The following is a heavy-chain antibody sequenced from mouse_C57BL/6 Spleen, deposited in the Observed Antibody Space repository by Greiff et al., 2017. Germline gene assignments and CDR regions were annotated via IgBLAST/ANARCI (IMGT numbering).Heavy chain of an antibody. CDR2: IDPNSGGT. CDR3: ARSWYYVAD. Sequence: VQLQQSGAELVKPGASVKLSCKASGYTFTSYWMHWVKQRPGQGLEWIGSIDPNSGGTKYNEKFKSMATLTVDKPSSTASMQRSSLTSENSAVYYCARSWYYVADWGQGTPLTFSS. V-gene: IGHV1-72*01. CDR1: GYTFTSYW. D-gene: IGHD1-1*02. J-gene: IGHJ2*01.